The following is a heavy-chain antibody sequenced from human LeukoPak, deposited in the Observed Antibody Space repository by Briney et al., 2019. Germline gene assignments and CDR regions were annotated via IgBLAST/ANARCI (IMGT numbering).Heavy chain of an antibody. CDR1: GGSISSSSYY. CDR2: IYYSGST. J-gene: IGHJ5*02. V-gene: IGHV4-39*01. D-gene: IGHD3-10*01. CDR3: ARQFGLWFGECGWFDP. Sequence: SETLSLTCTVSGGSISSSSYYWGWIRQPPGKGLEWIGSIYYSGSTYYNPSLKSRVTISVDTSKNQFSLKLSSVTAADTAVYYCARQFGLWFGECGWFDPWGQGTLVTVSS.